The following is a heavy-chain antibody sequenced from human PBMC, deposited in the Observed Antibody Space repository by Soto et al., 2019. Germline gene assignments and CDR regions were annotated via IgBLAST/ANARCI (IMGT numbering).Heavy chain of an antibody. CDR2: INPKSGGT. CDR3: ARGDSTDCSNGVCSFFYNHDMDV. J-gene: IGHJ6*02. CDR1: GYSFTDYH. D-gene: IGHD2-8*01. Sequence: ASVKVFCKASGYSFTDYHIHWVRQAPGQGLEWLGRINPKSGGTSTAQKFQGWVTMTTDTSISTASMELTRLTSDDTAIYYCARGDSTDCSNGVCSFFYNHDMDVWGQGTTVTVSS. V-gene: IGHV1-2*04.